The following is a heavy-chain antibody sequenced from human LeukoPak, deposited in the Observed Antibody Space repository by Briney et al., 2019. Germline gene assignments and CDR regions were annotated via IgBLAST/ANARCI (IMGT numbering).Heavy chain of an antibody. CDR3: ARDLAVAGTVY. CDR2: ISYDGSNK. CDR1: GFTFSSYA. J-gene: IGHJ4*02. D-gene: IGHD6-19*01. Sequence: PGGSLRLSCAASGFTFSSYAMHWVRQAPGKGLEWVAVISYDGSNKYYADSVKGRFTISRDNSKNTLYLQMNSLRAEDTAVYYCARDLAVAGTVYWGQGTLVTVSS. V-gene: IGHV3-30-3*01.